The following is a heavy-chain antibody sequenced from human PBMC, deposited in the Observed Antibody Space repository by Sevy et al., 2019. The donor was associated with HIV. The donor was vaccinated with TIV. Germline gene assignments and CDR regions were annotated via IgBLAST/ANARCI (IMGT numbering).Heavy chain of an antibody. CDR2: ISSSSSNI. CDR1: GFAFSTYS. D-gene: IGHD2-15*01. CDR3: ATCSVGCSVAVSGRQYNWFDP. Sequence: GGSLRLSCAASGFAFSTYSMNWVRQAPGKGLEWVSYISSSSSNIFYADSVKGRFTISRDNAKNSLYLQMNSLRDEDTAVYYCATCSVGCSVAVSGRQYNWFDPWGQGTLVTVSS. V-gene: IGHV3-48*02. J-gene: IGHJ5*02.